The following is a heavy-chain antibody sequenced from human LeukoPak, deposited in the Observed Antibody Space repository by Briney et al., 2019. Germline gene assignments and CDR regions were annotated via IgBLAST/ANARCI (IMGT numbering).Heavy chain of an antibody. D-gene: IGHD7-27*01. CDR2: IYSSGST. V-gene: IGHV4-4*07. Sequence: SETLSLTCTVAGASIDTYHWNWIRQPAGKGLEWIGRIYSSGSTNYNPSLKGRVTMSVETSTNQVSLKVTSVTAADTAVYYCASGADAFETSGDYFDYWGQGTLVTVSS. J-gene: IGHJ4*02. CDR1: GASIDTYH. CDR3: ASGADAFETSGDYFDY.